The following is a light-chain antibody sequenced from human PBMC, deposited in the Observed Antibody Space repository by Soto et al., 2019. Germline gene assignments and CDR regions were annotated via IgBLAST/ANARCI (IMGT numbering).Light chain of an antibody. V-gene: IGKV1-9*01. Sequence: DIQLTQSPSFLSASVGDRVTITCRASQGISSYLAWYQQKPGQAPKLLIYAASTWQSGVPSRFSGSGSGTEFTLTSSSLQPEDVAYYYRQQLNRSPITFGQGTRLEIK. CDR1: QGISSY. CDR3: QQLNRSPIT. CDR2: AAS. J-gene: IGKJ5*01.